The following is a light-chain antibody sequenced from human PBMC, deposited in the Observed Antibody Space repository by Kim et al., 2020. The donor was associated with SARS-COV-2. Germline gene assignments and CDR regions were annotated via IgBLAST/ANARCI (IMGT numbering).Light chain of an antibody. CDR1: SSDVGCYNY. J-gene: IGLJ2*01. V-gene: IGLV2-14*04. CDR2: DVR. CDR3: SSYTSSSTVV. Sequence: GHSITISCTGTSSDVGCYNYVSWYQQHPGKAPKLMIYDVRKRPSGVSNRFSGSKSGNTASLTISGLQAEDEADYYCSSYTSSSTVVFGGGTQLTVL.